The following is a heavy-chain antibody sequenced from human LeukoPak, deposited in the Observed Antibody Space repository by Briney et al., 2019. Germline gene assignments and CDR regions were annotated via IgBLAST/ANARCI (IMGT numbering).Heavy chain of an antibody. CDR3: AKFYYDSSGYYLGRYMDV. D-gene: IGHD3-22*01. CDR1: GFTFSSYA. J-gene: IGHJ6*03. Sequence: GGSLRLSCAASGFTFSSYAMSWVRQAPGKGLEWVSAISGSGGSTYYADSVKGRFTISRDNSKNTLYLQMHSLRAEDTAVYYCAKFYYDSSGYYLGRYMDVWGKGTTVTVSS. V-gene: IGHV3-23*01. CDR2: ISGSGGST.